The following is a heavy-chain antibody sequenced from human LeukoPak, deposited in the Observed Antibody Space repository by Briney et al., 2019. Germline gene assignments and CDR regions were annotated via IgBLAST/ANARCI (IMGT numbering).Heavy chain of an antibody. CDR1: GYTFTNYY. CDR2: MNPDSGKT. V-gene: IGHV1-8*01. CDR3: ARDQPYDSSGYYFGYYYYYGMDV. D-gene: IGHD3-22*01. Sequence: ASVKVSCKASGYTFTNYYMNWVRQATGQGLEWMGWMNPDSGKTGYAQKFQGRVTMTRNTSISTAYMELSSLRSEDTAVYYCARDQPYDSSGYYFGYYYYYGMDVWGQGTTVTVSS. J-gene: IGHJ6*02.